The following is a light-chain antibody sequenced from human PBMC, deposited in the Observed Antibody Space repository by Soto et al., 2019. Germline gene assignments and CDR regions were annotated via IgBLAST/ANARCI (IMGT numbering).Light chain of an antibody. CDR1: YSDVGGYNR. Sequence: QSALTQPASVSGSPGQSITISCTGTYSDVGGYNRVSWYHHHPGKAPKMLIFEVSTRPSGISDRFSGSKSGDTASLTISGLQAEDEADYYCVSYIESTVTHWVFGGGTQLTVL. CDR3: VSYIESTVTHWV. J-gene: IGLJ3*02. CDR2: EVS. V-gene: IGLV2-14*01.